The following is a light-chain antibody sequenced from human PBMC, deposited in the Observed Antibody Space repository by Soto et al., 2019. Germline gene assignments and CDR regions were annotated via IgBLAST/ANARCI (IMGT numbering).Light chain of an antibody. CDR3: SSSVRRRTWV. Sequence: QSALTQPASVSGSPGQSITISCTGARSDVENNNVVSWYQQHPGKAPKLLIYEATKRPSGDSNRFSGSKSGDTASLTISGLQAEDEADYFCSSSVRRRTWVFGGGSKVTVL. CDR1: RSDVENNNV. V-gene: IGLV2-23*01. CDR2: EAT. J-gene: IGLJ3*02.